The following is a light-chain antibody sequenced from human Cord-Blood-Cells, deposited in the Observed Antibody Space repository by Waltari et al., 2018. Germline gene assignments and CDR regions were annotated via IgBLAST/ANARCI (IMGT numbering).Light chain of an antibody. CDR3: SSYTSSPV. CDR1: SSDVGGYNY. Sequence: QSALTQPRSVSGSPGQSVTISCTGTSSDVGGYNYVSWYQQHPGKAPKLMIYDVSKRPSGVSNRFSGSKSGNTASLTISGLQAEDEADYYCSSYTSSPVFGGGTKLTVL. V-gene: IGLV2-11*01. CDR2: DVS. J-gene: IGLJ2*01.